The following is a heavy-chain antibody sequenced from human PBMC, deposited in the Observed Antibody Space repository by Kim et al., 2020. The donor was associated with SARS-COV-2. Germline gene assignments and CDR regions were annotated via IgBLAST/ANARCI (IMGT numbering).Heavy chain of an antibody. CDR1: GFTFSNYG. Sequence: GGSLRLSCAASGFTFSNYGMPWVRQPPGKGLEWVTFISYDGGDTYYADSLKGRFTISRDNSKNTLYLQMNSLRAEDTAVYYCAKDRGGVFITSWYFVHWGRGTLVTVSS. CDR2: ISYDGGDT. CDR3: AKDRGGVFITSWYFVH. V-gene: IGHV3-30*18. D-gene: IGHD3-22*01. J-gene: IGHJ2*01.